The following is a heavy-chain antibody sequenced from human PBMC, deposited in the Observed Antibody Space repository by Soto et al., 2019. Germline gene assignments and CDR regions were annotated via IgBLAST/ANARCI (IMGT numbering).Heavy chain of an antibody. CDR1: GYSFTSYW. Sequence: PGESLKISWRGFGYSFTSYWSGWVRQMQGKGLEWMGIIYPGDSDTRYSPSFQGQVTISADKSISTAYLQWSSLKASDTAMYYCAIAPSPRDYYYGMDVWGQGTTVTVSS. CDR2: IYPGDSDT. D-gene: IGHD6-6*01. J-gene: IGHJ6*02. CDR3: AIAPSPRDYYYGMDV. V-gene: IGHV5-51*01.